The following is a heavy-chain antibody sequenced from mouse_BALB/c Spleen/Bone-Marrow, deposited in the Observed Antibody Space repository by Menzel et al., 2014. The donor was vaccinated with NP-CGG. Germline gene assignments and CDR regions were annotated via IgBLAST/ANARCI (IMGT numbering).Heavy chain of an antibody. Sequence: EVQRVESGGGLVQPGGSLKLSCAASGFDFSTFWMSWVRQAPGKGLEWIGEINPDRSTINYRPSLKDKFIISRDNAKNTLYLLLNKVRSEDTALYYCARLHYYGYGAYWGQGTLVTVS. D-gene: IGHD1-2*01. V-gene: IGHV4-1*02. CDR2: INPDRSTI. J-gene: IGHJ3*01. CDR1: GFDFSTFW. CDR3: ARLHYYGYGAY.